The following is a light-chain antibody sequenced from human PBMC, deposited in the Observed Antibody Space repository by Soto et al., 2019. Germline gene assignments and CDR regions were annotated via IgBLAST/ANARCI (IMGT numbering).Light chain of an antibody. CDR1: SGHSSYI. V-gene: IGLV4-60*03. J-gene: IGLJ2*01. CDR3: ETWDSDSVV. CDR2: LEGSGSS. Sequence: QLVLSQSSSASASLGSSVKLTCTLSSGHSSYIIAWHQQPPGKAPRYLMNLEGSGSSNKGSGVPDRFSASSSGADRYLTISNIQSEDEADYYCETWDSDSVVFGGGTKLTVL.